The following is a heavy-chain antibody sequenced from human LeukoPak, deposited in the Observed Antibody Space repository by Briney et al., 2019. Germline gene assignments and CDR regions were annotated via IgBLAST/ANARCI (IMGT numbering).Heavy chain of an antibody. J-gene: IGHJ4*02. Sequence: GGSLRLSCAASGFTFSSYAMSWVRQAPGKGLEWVAVIWYDGSNKYYADSVKGRFTISRDNSKNTLYLQMNSLRAEDTAVYYCAKDINYDSSGYFIDYWGQGTLVTVSS. V-gene: IGHV3-33*06. CDR1: GFTFSSYA. CDR3: AKDINYDSSGYFIDY. CDR2: IWYDGSNK. D-gene: IGHD3-22*01.